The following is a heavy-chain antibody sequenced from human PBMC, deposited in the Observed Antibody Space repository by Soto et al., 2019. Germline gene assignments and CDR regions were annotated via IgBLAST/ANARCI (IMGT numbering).Heavy chain of an antibody. Sequence: QVQLVQSGAEVKKPGASVKVSCKASGYTFTSYDINWVRQATGQGLEWMGWMNPNSGNTGYAQKFQGRATMTRNTSQSTPHSELISLGPEVTPVYYCASGHGVALQHPLVPAPPMSTFFFDPWGQGTLV. D-gene: IGHD2-8*01. CDR2: MNPNSGNT. J-gene: IGHJ5*02. V-gene: IGHV1-8*01. CDR3: ASGHGVALQHPLVPAPPMSTFFFDP. CDR1: GYTFTSYD.